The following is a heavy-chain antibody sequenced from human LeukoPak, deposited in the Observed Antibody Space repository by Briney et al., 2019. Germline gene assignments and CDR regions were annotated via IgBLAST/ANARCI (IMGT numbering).Heavy chain of an antibody. CDR2: MNPISGNT. D-gene: IGHD3-10*01. J-gene: IGHJ4*02. V-gene: IGHV1-8*01. CDR3: ARGRITMVRGVITQYYFDY. CDR1: GYTFTSYD. Sequence: ASVKVSCKASGYTFTSYDINWVRQATGQGLEWMGWMNPISGNTGYAQKFQGRVTMTRNTSISTAYMELGSLRSEDTAVYYCARGRITMVRGVITQYYFDYWGQGTLVTVSS.